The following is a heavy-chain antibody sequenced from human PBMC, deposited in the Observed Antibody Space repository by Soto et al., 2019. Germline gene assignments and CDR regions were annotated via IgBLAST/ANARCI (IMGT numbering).Heavy chain of an antibody. D-gene: IGHD3-22*01. CDR3: ARGWGYYYDSSCYYYLDY. V-gene: IGHV3-53*01. CDR1: GFTFSNYA. CDR2: IYSGGST. Sequence: PGGSLRLSCAASGFTFSNYAVTWVRQAPGKGLEWVSVIYSGGSTYYADSVKGRFTISRDNSKNTLYLQMNSLRAEDTAVYYCARGWGYYYDSSCYYYLDYWGQGTLVTVSS. J-gene: IGHJ4*02.